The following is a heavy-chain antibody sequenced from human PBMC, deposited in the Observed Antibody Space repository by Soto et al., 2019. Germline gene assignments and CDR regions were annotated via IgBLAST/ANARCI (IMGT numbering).Heavy chain of an antibody. V-gene: IGHV3-7*03. J-gene: IGHJ5*02. CDR1: GFPFISYW. D-gene: IGHD3-9*01. CDR2: IQQDGIEK. Sequence: GGALSLSSAASGFPFISYWMSWVRHSPWKGLEWVANIQQDGIEKYYVDSVKGRFTISRDNAKNSLYLQMNSLRREDAAVYYCAREDYDMLPGANWFDHCGQGTLVTVSS. CDR3: AREDYDMLPGANWFDH.